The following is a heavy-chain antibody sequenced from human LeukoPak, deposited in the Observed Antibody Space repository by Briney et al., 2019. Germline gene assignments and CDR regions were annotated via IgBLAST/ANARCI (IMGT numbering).Heavy chain of an antibody. CDR3: ARHPFATNWFDP. CDR1: GGSISSSSYY. Sequence: SETLSLTCTVSGGSISSSSYYWGWIRQPPGKGLEWIGSIYYSGSTYYNASLKSRVTISVDTSKNQFSLKLSSVTAADTAVYYCARHPFATNWFDPWGQGTLVTVSS. D-gene: IGHD3-3*01. CDR2: IYYSGST. V-gene: IGHV4-39*01. J-gene: IGHJ5*02.